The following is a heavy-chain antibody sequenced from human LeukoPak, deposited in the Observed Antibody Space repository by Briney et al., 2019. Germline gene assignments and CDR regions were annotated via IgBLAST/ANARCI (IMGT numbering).Heavy chain of an antibody. V-gene: IGHV3-23*01. CDR1: GFSFTNYW. D-gene: IGHD1-26*01. J-gene: IGHJ4*02. CDR3: AKDPIFSGSYGVFDY. CDR2: ISGSGGST. Sequence: GGSLRLSCAASGFSFTNYWMHWVRQAPGKGLVWVSAISGSGGSTDYADSVKGRFTISRDNSKNTLYLQMNSLRAGDTAVYYCAKDPIFSGSYGVFDYWGLGTLVTVSS.